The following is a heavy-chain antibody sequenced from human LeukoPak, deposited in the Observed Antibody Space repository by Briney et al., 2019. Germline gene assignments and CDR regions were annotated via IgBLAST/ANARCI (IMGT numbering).Heavy chain of an antibody. V-gene: IGHV1-18*01. CDR2: ISAYNGNT. D-gene: IGHD3-22*01. Sequence: ASVKVSCKASGYTFTSYGISWVRQAPGQGLEWMGWISAYNGNTNYAQKLQGRVTMTTDTSTSTAYMELRSLRPDDTAVYYCARPYDSIDAFDIWGQGTMVTVSS. CDR1: GYTFTSYG. J-gene: IGHJ3*02. CDR3: ARPYDSIDAFDI.